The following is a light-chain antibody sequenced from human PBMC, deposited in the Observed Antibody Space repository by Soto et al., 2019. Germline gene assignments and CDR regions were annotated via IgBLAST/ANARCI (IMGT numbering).Light chain of an antibody. CDR2: EVN. J-gene: IGLJ1*01. CDR3: CSFTTSSTYV. Sequence: QSVLTQPASVSGSPGQSITISCTGTSSDLGSYNRVSWYQQHPGKAPKLVIYEVNNRPSGVSNRLSGSKSGNTASLTISGLQAEDEADYYCCSFTTSSTYVFGSGTKVTVL. V-gene: IGLV2-14*01. CDR1: SSDLGSYNR.